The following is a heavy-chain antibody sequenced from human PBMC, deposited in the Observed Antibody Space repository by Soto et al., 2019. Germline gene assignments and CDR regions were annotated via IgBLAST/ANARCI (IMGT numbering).Heavy chain of an antibody. D-gene: IGHD3-3*01. Sequence: SETLPLTCFIYGGSFSDHYWHWIRQSPGKGLEWIGYIIHSGSTSDNPALTGRVTMSVDTSKNQFSLNLRSVTAADTAIYYCAREKYDFSRGYSLSFDSWGQGILVNV. CDR2: IIHSGST. J-gene: IGHJ4*02. CDR1: GGSFSDHY. V-gene: IGHV4-34*09. CDR3: AREKYDFSRGYSLSFDS.